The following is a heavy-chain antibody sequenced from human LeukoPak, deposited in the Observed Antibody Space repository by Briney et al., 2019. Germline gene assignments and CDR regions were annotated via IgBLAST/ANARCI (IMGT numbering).Heavy chain of an antibody. CDR1: GYNFKSYG. Sequence: GASVKVSCKASGYNFKSYGISWLRQAPGQGLEWMGWTSVSNGNTKYAQKFQGRVTMTTDTSTSTAYIELRSLRSDDTAVYYCARGGGYCTSTSCYLGPWFDPWGQGTLVAVSS. J-gene: IGHJ5*02. D-gene: IGHD2-2*01. V-gene: IGHV1-18*01. CDR3: ARGGGYCTSTSCYLGPWFDP. CDR2: TSVSNGNT.